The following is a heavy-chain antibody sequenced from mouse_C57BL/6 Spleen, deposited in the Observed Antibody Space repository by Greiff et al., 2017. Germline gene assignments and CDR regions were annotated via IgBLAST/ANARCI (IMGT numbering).Heavy chain of an antibody. V-gene: IGHV1-63*01. CDR1: GYTFTNYW. Sequence: VQLQQSGAELVRPGTSVKMSCKASGYTFTNYWIGWAKQRPGHGLEWIGDIYPGGGYTTYNEKFKGKATLTADKSSSTAYMQFSSLTSEDSAIYYCARRHYGSSYYWYFDVWGTGTTVTVAS. D-gene: IGHD1-1*01. CDR2: IYPGGGYT. CDR3: ARRHYGSSYYWYFDV. J-gene: IGHJ1*03.